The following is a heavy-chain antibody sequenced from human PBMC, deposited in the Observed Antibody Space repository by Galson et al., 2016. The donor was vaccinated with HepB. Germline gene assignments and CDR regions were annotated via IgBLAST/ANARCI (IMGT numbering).Heavy chain of an antibody. CDR2: LYSGGST. V-gene: IGHV3-53*01. Sequence: SLRLSCAASGFIVSSNDMSWVRQAPGKGLEWVSVLYSGGSTYYADSVKGRFTISRDNAKKSLFLEMNSLRAEDTGLYYCATWRGYGYGIDYWGQGTLVTVSS. D-gene: IGHD5-18*01. CDR3: ATWRGYGYGIDY. J-gene: IGHJ4*02. CDR1: GFIVSSND.